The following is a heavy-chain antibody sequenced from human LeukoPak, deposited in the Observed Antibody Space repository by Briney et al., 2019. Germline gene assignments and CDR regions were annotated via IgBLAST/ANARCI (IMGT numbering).Heavy chain of an antibody. J-gene: IGHJ6*02. Sequence: ASVKVSCKASGGTFSSYAISWVRQAPGQGLEWMGGIIPIFGTANYAQKFQGRVTITADESTSTAYMELSSLRSEDTAVYYCARHSLMDCSSTSCYIWVAARPHYYYGMGVWGQGTTVTVSS. CDR2: IIPIFGTA. CDR3: ARHSLMDCSSTSCYIWVAARPHYYYGMGV. D-gene: IGHD2-2*02. V-gene: IGHV1-69*13. CDR1: GGTFSSYA.